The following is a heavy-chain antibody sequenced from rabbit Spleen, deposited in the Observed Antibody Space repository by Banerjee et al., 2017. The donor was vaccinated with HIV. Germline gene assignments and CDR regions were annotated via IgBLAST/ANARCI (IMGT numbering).Heavy chain of an antibody. CDR1: GFSFTNRDW. CDR3: ASAYSDVYFNL. V-gene: IGHV1S45*01. CDR2: TGTGSGST. D-gene: IGHD6-1*01. J-gene: IGHJ4*01. Sequence: QQQLVESGGGLVKPGASLTLTCKASGFSFTNRDWMCWVRQAPGKGLEWIGCTGTGSGSTYYASWAKGRFTISKTSSTTVTLQMTSLTAADTATYFCASAYSDVYFNLWGPGTLVTVS.